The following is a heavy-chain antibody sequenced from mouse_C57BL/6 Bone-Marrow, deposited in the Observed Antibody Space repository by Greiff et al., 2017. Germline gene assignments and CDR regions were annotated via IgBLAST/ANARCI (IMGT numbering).Heavy chain of an antibody. D-gene: IGHD5-2*01. CDR1: GFNIKDDY. CDR2: IDPENGDT. CDR3: TTWRICFDH. Sequence: EVQLMESGAELVRPGASVKLSCTASGFNIKDDYMHWVKQRPEQGLEWIGWIDPENGDTEYASKFQGKATITADTSSNTAYLQLSSLTSEDTAVYYCTTWRICFDHCGQGTTLTVSS. V-gene: IGHV14-4*01. J-gene: IGHJ2*01.